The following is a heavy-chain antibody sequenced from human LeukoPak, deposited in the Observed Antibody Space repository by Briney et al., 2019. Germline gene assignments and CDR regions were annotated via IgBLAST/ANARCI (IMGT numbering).Heavy chain of an antibody. CDR1: GGSISSYY. D-gene: IGHD3-22*01. V-gene: IGHV4-59*08. Sequence: SETLSLTCTVSGGSISSYYWSWIRQPPGKGLEWIGYIYYSGSTNYNPSLKSRVTISVDTSKNQFSLNLSSVTAADTAVYYCASGYSYTRFFDYWGQGPLVTVSS. J-gene: IGHJ4*02. CDR3: ASGYSYTRFFDY. CDR2: IYYSGST.